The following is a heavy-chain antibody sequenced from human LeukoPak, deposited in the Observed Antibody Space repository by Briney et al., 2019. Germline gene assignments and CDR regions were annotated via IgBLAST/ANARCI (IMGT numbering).Heavy chain of an antibody. J-gene: IGHJ3*02. CDR3: ARSIVYCSGANCHNAFDI. CDR2: MNPNSGNT. D-gene: IGHD2-2*02. Sequence: ASVKVSCKASGYPFSRYDLNWVRQATGQGLEWMGWMNPNSGNTGYAQKFQGRVTMTRSTSISTAYMELSSLRSDDTAVYYCARSIVYCSGANCHNAFDIWGQGTMVTVSS. CDR1: GYPFSRYD. V-gene: IGHV1-8*01.